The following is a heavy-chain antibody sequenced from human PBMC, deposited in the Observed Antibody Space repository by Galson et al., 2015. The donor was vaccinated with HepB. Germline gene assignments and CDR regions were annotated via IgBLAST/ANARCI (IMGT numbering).Heavy chain of an antibody. V-gene: IGHV5-51*01. CDR2: IYAGESYI. CDR3: ARRSTATGATHFDY. CDR1: GYNFASYW. J-gene: IGHJ4*02. Sequence: QSGAEVKKPGESLKISCKGSGYNFASYWIGWVRQMPGKGLEWMGNIYAGESYITYSPSFQGQVTISADKSISTAYLQWSSLEASDTAMYYCARRSTATGATHFDYWGQGTLVTVSS. D-gene: IGHD4-11*01.